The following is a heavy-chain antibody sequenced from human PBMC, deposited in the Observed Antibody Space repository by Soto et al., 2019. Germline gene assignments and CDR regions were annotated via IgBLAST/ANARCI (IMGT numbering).Heavy chain of an antibody. V-gene: IGHV3-23*01. CDR2: ISSNGANT. J-gene: IGHJ4*01. Sequence: GGSLRLSCAASGFTFDSPYSHGMSWVRQSPGKGPEWVSTISSNGANTHYAESVKGRFTISKDASRNTVHLHMNSLRAEDTATYFCVSWVSAHFDYWGHGTPVTVS. D-gene: IGHD2-8*01. CDR1: GFTFDSPYSHG. CDR3: VSWVSAHFDY.